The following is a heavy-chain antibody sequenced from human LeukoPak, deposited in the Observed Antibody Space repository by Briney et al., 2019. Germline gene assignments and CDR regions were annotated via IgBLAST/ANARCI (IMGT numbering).Heavy chain of an antibody. J-gene: IGHJ5*02. CDR3: ARHSSVVRVWFDP. D-gene: IGHD2-21*01. V-gene: IGHV4-4*09. Sequence: ASETLSLTCTVSGGSLRSYYWSWLRQPPGKGLEWVSNIYASGSTDYNPSLKSRVTISIDTSKNQFSLKLSSVTAADTAVYYCARHSSVVRVWFDPWGRGTPVTVSS. CDR2: IYASGST. CDR1: GGSLRSYY.